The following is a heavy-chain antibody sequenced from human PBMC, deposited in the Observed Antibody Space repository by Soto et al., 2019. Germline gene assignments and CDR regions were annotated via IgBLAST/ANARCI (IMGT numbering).Heavy chain of an antibody. J-gene: IGHJ4*02. D-gene: IGHD3-3*02. CDR2: VSYTGGA. V-gene: IGHV4-39*01. Sequence: SETLSLTCTVSGVSIYSTDYYWGWLRQPPGKGLEWIGSVSYTGGAYYNVSLLSRTTISLDTSKNQLSLKVTSVTAADTAVYYCARPILEQHFCGIAYWGQGALVTVSS. CDR1: GVSIYSTDYY. CDR3: ARPILEQHFCGIAY.